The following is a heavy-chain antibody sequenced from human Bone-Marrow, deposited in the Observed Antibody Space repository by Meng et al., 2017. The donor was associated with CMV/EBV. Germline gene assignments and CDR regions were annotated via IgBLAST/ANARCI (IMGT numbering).Heavy chain of an antibody. CDR1: GYSFTGYY. J-gene: IGHJ4*02. V-gene: IGHV1-2*02. Sequence: SVKASCKASGYSFTGYYIHWVRQAPGQGLEWMGWINPTSGDTIYARRFEGRVTMTRDTSISTAYMELSSLRSDDTAVFYCARWLELQNFDYWGQGTLGTVSS. CDR3: ARWLELQNFDY. CDR2: INPTSGDT. D-gene: IGHD1-7*01.